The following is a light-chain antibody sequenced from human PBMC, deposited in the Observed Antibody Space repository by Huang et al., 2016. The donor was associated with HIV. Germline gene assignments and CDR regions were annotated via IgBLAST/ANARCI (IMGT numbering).Light chain of an antibody. CDR1: RSVSSN. J-gene: IGKJ4*01. Sequence: IVMTQSPATLSVSPGARVTVSCRANRSVSSNFAWYQQRPGQAPRLLIYGSSTRAPGIPARFSGSGSGTDFSLTISSLQSEDFALYYCQQYNNWLLSFGGGTRVDI. CDR3: QQYNNWLLS. CDR2: GSS. V-gene: IGKV3-15*01.